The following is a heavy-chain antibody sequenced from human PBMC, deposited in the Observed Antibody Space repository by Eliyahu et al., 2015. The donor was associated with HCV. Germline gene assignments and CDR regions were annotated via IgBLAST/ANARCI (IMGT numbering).Heavy chain of an antibody. CDR2: TXPXFGTA. J-gene: IGHJ3*02. V-gene: IGHV1-69*01. D-gene: IGHD2-8*01. CDR3: VRDGNGLDI. Sequence: QVQLVQSGAEVKKPGSSVTVSFKASGATIPTYXFLWVRQAPGQGXXXMXGTXPXFGTAMYAQRFQXRVTXTADESTSTGYMELSSLTSEDTAVYYCVRDGNGLDIWGQGTMVTVSS. CDR1: GATIPTYX.